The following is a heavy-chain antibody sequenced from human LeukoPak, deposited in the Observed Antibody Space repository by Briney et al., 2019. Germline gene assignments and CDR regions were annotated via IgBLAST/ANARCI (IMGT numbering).Heavy chain of an antibody. CDR1: VGSISSGTHY. CDR2: VFTSGSP. CDR3: TRHQGVGALT. Sequence: SETLSLTCNVSVGSISSGTHYWTWIRQPVGKGLEWLGRVFTSGSPTYNSSLKSRLTISMDKSKNQFSLKLTSVTAADTAVYYCTRHQGVGALTWGQGTLVTVSS. J-gene: IGHJ5*02. V-gene: IGHV4-61*02. D-gene: IGHD1-26*01.